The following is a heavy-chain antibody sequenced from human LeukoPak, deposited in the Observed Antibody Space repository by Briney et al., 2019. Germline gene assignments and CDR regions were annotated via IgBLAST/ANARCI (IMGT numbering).Heavy chain of an antibody. CDR2: IYPGNSDT. V-gene: IGHV5-51*01. CDR3: ATEGAQPDYAFDI. Sequence: GESLKISCKGSGYTFTTYWIGWVRRMPGKGLEWMGIIYPGNSDTRYSPSFQGQVTISADKSISTAYLQWSSLKASDTAMYYCATEGAQPDYAFDIWGQGTMVTVSS. J-gene: IGHJ3*02. D-gene: IGHD1-26*01. CDR1: GYTFTTYW.